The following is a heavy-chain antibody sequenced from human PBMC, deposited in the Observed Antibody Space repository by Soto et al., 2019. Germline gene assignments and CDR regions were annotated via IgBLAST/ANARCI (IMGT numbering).Heavy chain of an antibody. V-gene: IGHV1-18*01. D-gene: IGHD6-13*01. CDR3: ARDPYIARAAPGTSAWFDP. J-gene: IGHJ5*02. CDR1: GYTFTSYG. Sequence: ASVKVSCKASGYTFTSYGISWVRQAPGQGLEWMGWISAYNGNTNYAQKLQGRVTMTTDTSTSTAYMELRSLRSDDTAVYYCARDPYIARAAPGTSAWFDPWGQGTLVTVSS. CDR2: ISAYNGNT.